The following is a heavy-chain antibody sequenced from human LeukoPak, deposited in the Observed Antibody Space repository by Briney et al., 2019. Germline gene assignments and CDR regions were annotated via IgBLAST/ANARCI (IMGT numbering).Heavy chain of an antibody. V-gene: IGHV3-66*02. CDR3: ANGGSPYYYYYMDV. CDR2: IYSGGST. Sequence: GGSLRLSCAASGFTVSSNYMSWVRQAPGKGLVWVSVIYSGGSTYYADSVKGRFTISRDNSKNTLYLQMNSLRAEDTAVYYGANGGSPYYYYYMDVWGKGTTVTVSS. D-gene: IGHD2-15*01. CDR1: GFTVSSNY. J-gene: IGHJ6*03.